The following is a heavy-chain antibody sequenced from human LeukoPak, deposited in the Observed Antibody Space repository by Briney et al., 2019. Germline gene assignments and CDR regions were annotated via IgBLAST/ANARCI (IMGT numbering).Heavy chain of an antibody. CDR2: ISGNGGST. Sequence: GGSLRLSCAASGFTFSSYAMSWVRQAPGKGLEWVSAISGNGGSTYYADSVKGRFTISRDNSKNTLYLQMNSLRAEDTAVYYCAKATYCSSTSCYSYYYYMDVWGKGTTVTVSS. CDR3: AKATYCSSTSCYSYYYYMDV. D-gene: IGHD2-2*01. CDR1: GFTFSSYA. J-gene: IGHJ6*03. V-gene: IGHV3-23*01.